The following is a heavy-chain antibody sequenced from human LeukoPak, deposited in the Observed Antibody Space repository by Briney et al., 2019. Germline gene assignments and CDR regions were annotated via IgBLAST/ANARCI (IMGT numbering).Heavy chain of an antibody. Sequence: PGGSLRLSCAASGFTFSNYAMNWVRQAPGKGLEWLSYMSSGGDAIYYADSVRGRFTISRDNAKNSLYLQMNSLRAEDAAVYYCCPNRDYGMDVWGQGTTVTVSS. V-gene: IGHV3-48*04. D-gene: IGHD1-14*01. CDR2: MSSGGDAI. CDR3: CPNRDYGMDV. J-gene: IGHJ6*02. CDR1: GFTFSNYA.